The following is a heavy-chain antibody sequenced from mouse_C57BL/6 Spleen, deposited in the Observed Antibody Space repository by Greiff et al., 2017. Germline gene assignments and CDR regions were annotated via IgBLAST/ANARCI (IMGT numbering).Heavy chain of an antibody. CDR2: INPSTGGT. CDR3: AGSTPFAY. J-gene: IGHJ3*01. CDR1: GYSFTGYY. Sequence: EVQLQQSGPELVKPGASVKISCKASGYSFTGYYMNWVKQSPEKSLEWIGEINPSTGGTTYNQKFKAKATLTVDKSSSTAYMQIKSLTSEDSAVYYCAGSTPFAYWGQGTLVTVSA. D-gene: IGHD2-1*01. V-gene: IGHV1-42*01.